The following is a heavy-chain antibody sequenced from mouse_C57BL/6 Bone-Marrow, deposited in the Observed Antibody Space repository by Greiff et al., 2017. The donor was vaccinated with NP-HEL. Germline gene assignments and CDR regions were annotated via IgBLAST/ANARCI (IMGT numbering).Heavy chain of an antibody. CDR1: GFTFSSYA. CDR2: ISDGGSYT. D-gene: IGHD2-3*01. Sequence: DVMLVESGGGLVKPGGSLKLSCAASGFTFSSYAMSWVRQTPEKRLEWVATISDGGSYTYYPDNVKGRFTISRDNAKNNLYLQMSHLKSEDTAMYYCARAEIYDGYYGFAYWGQGTLVTVSA. CDR3: ARAEIYDGYYGFAY. J-gene: IGHJ3*01. V-gene: IGHV5-4*03.